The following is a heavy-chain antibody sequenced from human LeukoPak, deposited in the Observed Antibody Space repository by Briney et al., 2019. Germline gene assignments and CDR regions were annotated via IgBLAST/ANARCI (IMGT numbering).Heavy chain of an antibody. V-gene: IGHV1-18*01. CDR2: ISAYNGNT. J-gene: IGHJ4*02. D-gene: IGHD6-19*01. Sequence: ASVKVSCTASGYTFTNYGISWVRQAPGQGLEWMGWISAYNGNTNYAQKLQGRVTMTTDTSTSTADMELRSLRSDDTAVYYCARVGGAVAGGGDYWGQGTLVTVSS. CDR1: GYTFTNYG. CDR3: ARVGGAVAGGGDY.